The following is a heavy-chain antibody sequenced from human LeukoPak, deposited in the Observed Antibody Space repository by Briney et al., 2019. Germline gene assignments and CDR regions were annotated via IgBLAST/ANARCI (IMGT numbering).Heavy chain of an antibody. D-gene: IGHD1/OR15-1a*01. CDR3: AREGRITGTAAAFDI. V-gene: IGHV1-2*02. CDR2: INPNSGGT. CDR1: GYTFTGYY. Sequence: ASVKVSCEASGYTFTGYYMHWVRQAPGQGLEWMGWINPNSGGTNYAQKFQGRVTMTRDTSISTAYMELSRLRSDDTAVYYCAREGRITGTAAAFDIWGQGTMVTVSS. J-gene: IGHJ3*02.